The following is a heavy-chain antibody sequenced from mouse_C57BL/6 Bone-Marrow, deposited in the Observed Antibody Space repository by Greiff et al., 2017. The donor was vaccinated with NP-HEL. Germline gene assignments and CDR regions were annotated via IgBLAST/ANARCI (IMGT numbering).Heavy chain of an antibody. D-gene: IGHD2-5*01. J-gene: IGHJ3*01. CDR3: ARHSYYSKLAY. V-gene: IGHV5-6*01. CDR1: GFTFSSYG. Sequence: EVMLVESGGDLVKPGGSLKLSCAASGFTFSSYGMSWVRQTPDKRLEWVATISSGGSYTYYPDSVKGRFTISRDNAKNTLYLQMSSLKSEDTAMYYCARHSYYSKLAYWGQGTLVTVSA. CDR2: ISSGGSYT.